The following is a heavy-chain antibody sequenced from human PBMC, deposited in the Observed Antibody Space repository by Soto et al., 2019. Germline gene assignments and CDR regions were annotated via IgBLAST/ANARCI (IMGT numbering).Heavy chain of an antibody. J-gene: IGHJ2*01. D-gene: IGHD1-26*01. CDR2: ITGSGGNT. CDR3: GRKWGDDFIYFDL. V-gene: IGHV3-23*01. Sequence: EVQLLESGGALVQPGGSLRLSCAASGFTFSAYAMSWVRQAPGKGLQWVSTITGSGGNTYYADSVRGRFTISRDNSKDTLHLQMSGLRAEDTAVFYWGRKWGDDFIYFDLWGRGTLVTVSS. CDR1: GFTFSAYA.